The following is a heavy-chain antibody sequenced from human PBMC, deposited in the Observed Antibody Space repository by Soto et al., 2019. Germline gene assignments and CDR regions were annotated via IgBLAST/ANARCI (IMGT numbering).Heavy chain of an antibody. Sequence: QVQLKESGPGLVKPADTLSLKCTVSGGSITPYYWSWIRQTPGGGLEWIGYASYNGNTNYNPSLKSRVSISEDTSKNEFSLKLTSLTAADAAIYFCARQQYTVVTAFDVWGQGTMVAVSS. CDR3: ARQQYTVVTAFDV. V-gene: IGHV4-59*07. J-gene: IGHJ3*01. D-gene: IGHD2-15*01. CDR1: GGSITPYY. CDR2: ASYNGNT.